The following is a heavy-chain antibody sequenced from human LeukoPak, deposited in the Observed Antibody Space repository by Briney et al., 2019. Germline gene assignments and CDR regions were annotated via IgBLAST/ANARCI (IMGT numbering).Heavy chain of an antibody. V-gene: IGHV4-38-2*02. J-gene: IGHJ5*02. CDR3: ARVADKNNWFDP. CDR1: GYSISSGYY. Sequence: SETLSLTCSVSGYSISSGYYWGWIRQPPGKGLEWIGNIYHDGNTNYNPSLKSRVTISVDKSKNQFSLKLSSVTAADTAVYYCARVADKNNWFDPWGQGTLVTVSS. D-gene: IGHD6-19*01. CDR2: IYHDGNT.